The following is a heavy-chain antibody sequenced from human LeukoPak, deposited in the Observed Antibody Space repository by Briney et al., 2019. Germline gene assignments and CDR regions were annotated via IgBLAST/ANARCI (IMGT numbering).Heavy chain of an antibody. CDR2: ISGSGGST. Sequence: PGGSLRLSCSASGFTFSSCAMSWVRQAPGKGLEWVSGISGSGGSTYYADSVKGRFTISRDNSKNTLYLQMNSLRAEDTAVYYCAKSDTGGVVIIHFDYWGQGTLVTVSS. V-gene: IGHV3-23*01. CDR1: GFTFSSCA. J-gene: IGHJ4*02. D-gene: IGHD3-3*01. CDR3: AKSDTGGVVIIHFDY.